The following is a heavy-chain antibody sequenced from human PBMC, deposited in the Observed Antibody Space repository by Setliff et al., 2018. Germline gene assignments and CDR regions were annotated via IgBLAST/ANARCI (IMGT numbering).Heavy chain of an antibody. J-gene: IGHJ5*02. CDR2: IHTGGGSA. CDR3: ARINFYVSSGYYYAPDL. V-gene: IGHV1-46*01. D-gene: IGHD3-22*01. Sequence: VASVKVSCKTSGYSFTGYYMHWVRQAPGQGLEWMGIIHTGGGSASYAQRFQGRVTMTSDTSTSTVYMEVNIVTSDDTAIYYCARINFYVSSGYYYAPDLWGQGTLVTVSS. CDR1: GYSFTGYY.